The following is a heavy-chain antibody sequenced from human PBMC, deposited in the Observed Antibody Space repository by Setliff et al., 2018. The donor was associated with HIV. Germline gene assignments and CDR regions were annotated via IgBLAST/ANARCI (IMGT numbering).Heavy chain of an antibody. Sequence: GASVKVSCKTSGYTFTQSRDLHWVRQVPGQGPEWMGWINAGNGNTKYSQKFQGRVTITTDESTSTGYMELSSLRSEDTAVYYCALPYCGGGNSWSAASLPPAGWFDPWGQGTLVTVSS. D-gene: IGHD2-15*01. CDR1: GYTFTQSRD. V-gene: IGHV1-3*01. J-gene: IGHJ5*02. CDR3: ALPYCGGGNSWSAASLPPAGWFDP. CDR2: INAGNGNT.